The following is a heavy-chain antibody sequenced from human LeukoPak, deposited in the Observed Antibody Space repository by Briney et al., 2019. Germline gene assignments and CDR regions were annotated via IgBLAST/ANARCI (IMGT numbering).Heavy chain of an antibody. CDR3: ARGKWELPKDAFDI. CDR2: IYYSGST. V-gene: IGHV4-30-4*01. CDR1: GGSISSGDYY. Sequence: SQTLSLTCTVSGGSISSGDYYWSWIRQPPGKGLEWIGYIYYSGSTYYNPSLKSRVTISVDTSKNQFSLKLSSVTAADTAVYYCARGKWELPKDAFDIWGQGTMVTVSS. J-gene: IGHJ3*02. D-gene: IGHD1-26*01.